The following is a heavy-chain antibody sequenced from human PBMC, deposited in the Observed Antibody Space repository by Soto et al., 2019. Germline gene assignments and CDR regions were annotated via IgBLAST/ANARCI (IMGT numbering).Heavy chain of an antibody. CDR2: IYPGDSDT. J-gene: IGHJ6*02. CDR1: GYSFTSYW. CDR3: ARLSDLTGYSTPSYFYYGMDV. V-gene: IGHV5-51*01. D-gene: IGHD3-9*01. Sequence: PGESLKIYCKGSGYSFTSYWIGWVRQMPGKGLEWMGIIYPGDSDTRYSPSFQGHVTISADKSISTAYLQWSSLKASDTAMYYCARLSDLTGYSTPSYFYYGMDVWGQGTTVTSP.